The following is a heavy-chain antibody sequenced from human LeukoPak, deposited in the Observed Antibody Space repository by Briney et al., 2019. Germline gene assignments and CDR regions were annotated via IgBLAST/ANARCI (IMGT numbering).Heavy chain of an antibody. CDR1: GFTFSRYG. V-gene: IGHV3-30*18. Sequence: GGSLRLSCAASGFTFSRYGMHWVRQAPGKGLEGVAIISYDGINKYYADSVKGRFTISRDNSKNTLYLQVNSLRAEDTAVYYCAKDRSDYCTSSGCYTSPEYWGQGTLVTVSS. CDR2: ISYDGINK. CDR3: AKDRSDYCTSSGCYTSPEY. J-gene: IGHJ4*02. D-gene: IGHD2-2*01.